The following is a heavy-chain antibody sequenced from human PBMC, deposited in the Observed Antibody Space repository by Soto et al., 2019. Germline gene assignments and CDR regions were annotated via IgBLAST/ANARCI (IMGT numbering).Heavy chain of an antibody. CDR3: ARGQFYGSGSHLMDV. CDR1: GGSFSGFY. V-gene: IGHV4-34*01. J-gene: IGHJ6*03. CDR2: INHSGST. Sequence: SETLSLTCAVYGGSFSGFYWSWIRQPPGKGPECIGEINHSGSTNYNPSLKSRVTMSVDTSKNQFSLKLSSVTAADTAVYYCARGQFYGSGSHLMDVWGKGTTVTVSS. D-gene: IGHD3-10*01.